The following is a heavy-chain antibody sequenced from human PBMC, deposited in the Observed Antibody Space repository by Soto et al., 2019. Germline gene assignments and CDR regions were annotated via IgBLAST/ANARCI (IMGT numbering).Heavy chain of an antibody. Sequence: PGGSLRLSCAASGFTFSSYAMHWVRQAPGKGLEWVAVISYDGSNKYYADSVKGRFTISRDNSKNTLYLQMNSLRAEDTAVYYCARDKGPGSYTNWCFDVWGRGTLVTVSS. CDR2: ISYDGSNK. CDR1: GFTFSSYA. V-gene: IGHV3-30-3*01. CDR3: ARDKGPGSYTNWCFDV. J-gene: IGHJ2*01. D-gene: IGHD3-10*01.